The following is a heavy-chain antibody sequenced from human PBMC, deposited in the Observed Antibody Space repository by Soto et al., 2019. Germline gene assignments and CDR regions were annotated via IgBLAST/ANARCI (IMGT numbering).Heavy chain of an antibody. CDR2: IYHSGST. Sequence: PSETLSLTCAVSGYSISSGYYRGWIRQPPGKGLEWIGSIYHSGSTYYNPSLKSRVTISVDTSKNQFSLKLSSVTAADTAVYYCARDLYVGIAAAGTFDYWGQGTLVTVSS. D-gene: IGHD6-13*01. CDR3: ARDLYVGIAAAGTFDY. CDR1: GYSISSGYY. J-gene: IGHJ4*02. V-gene: IGHV4-38-2*02.